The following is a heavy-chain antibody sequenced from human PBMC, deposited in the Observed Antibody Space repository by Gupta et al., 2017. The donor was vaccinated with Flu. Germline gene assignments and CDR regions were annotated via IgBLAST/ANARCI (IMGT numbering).Heavy chain of an antibody. CDR1: YF. D-gene: IGHD4-17*01. J-gene: IGHJ6*02. Sequence: YFWSWIRQCPGKGLEWIGHIYYTGATYYNLSLKSRLTISIDTSKDHFSLKLSSVTAADTAVYYCARVDYGDYVRFYGVDVWGQGTTVTVSS. V-gene: IGHV4-31*02. CDR2: IYYTGAT. CDR3: ARVDYGDYVRFYGVDV.